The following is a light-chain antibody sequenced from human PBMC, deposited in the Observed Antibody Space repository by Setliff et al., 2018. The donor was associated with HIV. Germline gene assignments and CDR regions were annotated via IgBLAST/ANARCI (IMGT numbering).Light chain of an antibody. Sequence: ALTQPPSASGSPGQSVTISCTGTSSDVGGYNYVSWYQQHPGKAPKLMIYEVSKRPSGVPDRFSGSKSGNTASLTVSGLQAEDEADYYCSSYAGSNNLVFGGGTKGTVL. CDR1: SSDVGGYNY. CDR3: SSYAGSNNLV. V-gene: IGLV2-8*01. J-gene: IGLJ2*01. CDR2: EVS.